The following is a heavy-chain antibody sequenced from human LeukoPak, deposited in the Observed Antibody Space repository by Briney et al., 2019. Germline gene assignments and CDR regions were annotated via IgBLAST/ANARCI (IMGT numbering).Heavy chain of an antibody. J-gene: IGHJ4*02. CDR1: GFTFSNFG. D-gene: IGHD3-10*01. Sequence: GGSLRLSCAASGFTFSNFGMHWVRQAPGKGLEWVAFIRFDGTSEFYADSVKGRFTISRDNAKNSLYLQMNSLRAEDTAVYYCARGEYGSGSYHIDYWGQGTLVTVSS. V-gene: IGHV3-30*02. CDR3: ARGEYGSGSYHIDY. CDR2: IRFDGTSE.